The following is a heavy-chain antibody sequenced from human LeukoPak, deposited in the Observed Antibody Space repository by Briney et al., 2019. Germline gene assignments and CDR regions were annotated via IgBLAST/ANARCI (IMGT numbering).Heavy chain of an antibody. D-gene: IGHD1-7*01. J-gene: IGHJ5*02. CDR2: IYYSGST. CDR1: GGSISSGDYY. Sequence: SETLSLTCTVSGGSISSGDYYWSWIRQPPRKGLEWIGYIYYSGSTYYNPSLKSRVTISVDTSKNQFSLKLSSVTAADTAVYYCARGETGTTWLNWFDPWGQGTLVTVSS. V-gene: IGHV4-30-4*08. CDR3: ARGETGTTWLNWFDP.